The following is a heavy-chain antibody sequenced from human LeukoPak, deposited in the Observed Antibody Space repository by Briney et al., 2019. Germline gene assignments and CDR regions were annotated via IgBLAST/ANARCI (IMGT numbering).Heavy chain of an antibody. Sequence: GGSLRLSCAASGFTFSSYAMHWVRQAPGKGLEWVAVISYEGSNKYYADSVKGRFTISRDNSKNTLYLQMNSLRAEDTAVYYCASQVNVAVDYDYWGQGTLVTVSS. J-gene: IGHJ4*02. CDR3: ASQVNVAVDYDY. CDR1: GFTFSSYA. V-gene: IGHV3-30-3*01. D-gene: IGHD6-19*01. CDR2: ISYEGSNK.